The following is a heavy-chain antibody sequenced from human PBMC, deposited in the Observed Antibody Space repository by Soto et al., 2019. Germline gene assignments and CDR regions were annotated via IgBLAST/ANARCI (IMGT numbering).Heavy chain of an antibody. V-gene: IGHV3-48*03. CDR3: ARDREASDD. D-gene: IGHD1-26*01. Sequence: WGSLRLSCAASGFSFRNYEMNWVRQAPGKGLEWVAYISSGCDTIYYAASVSHRFTISRDNARNALSLQMNTLRVEDTSLYNSARDREASDDWGQGTMVTVSS. CDR2: ISSGCDTI. CDR1: GFSFRNYE. J-gene: IGHJ4*02.